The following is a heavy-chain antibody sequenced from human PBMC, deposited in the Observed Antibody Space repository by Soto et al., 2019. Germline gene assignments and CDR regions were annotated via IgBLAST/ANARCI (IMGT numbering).Heavy chain of an antibody. D-gene: IGHD3-22*01. CDR2: ISGSGGST. J-gene: IGHJ4*02. Sequence: GGSLRLSCAASGFTFRNSAMHWVRQAPGKGLECVSAISGSGGSTYYTDSAKGRLTISRDNSKNTLYLQMNSLRAEDTAVYYCVFPSSGKYYFDYWGQGALVTVS. V-gene: IGHV3-23*01. CDR1: GFTFRNSA. CDR3: VFPSSGKYYFDY.